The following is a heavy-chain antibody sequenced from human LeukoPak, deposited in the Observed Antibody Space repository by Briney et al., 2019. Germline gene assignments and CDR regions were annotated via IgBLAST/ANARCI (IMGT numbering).Heavy chain of an antibody. Sequence: GGSLRLSCAASGFTFTRFNMNWVRQAPGKGLELVSSITTSGTYIYYADSVQGRFTISRDNAKNSLYLQMNSLRAEDTAVYYCARPFYYDTNGGEGMDVWGQGTLVIVSS. J-gene: IGHJ4*02. CDR1: GFTFTRFN. CDR2: ITTSGTYI. D-gene: IGHD2-8*01. V-gene: IGHV3-21*06. CDR3: ARPFYYDTNGGEGMDV.